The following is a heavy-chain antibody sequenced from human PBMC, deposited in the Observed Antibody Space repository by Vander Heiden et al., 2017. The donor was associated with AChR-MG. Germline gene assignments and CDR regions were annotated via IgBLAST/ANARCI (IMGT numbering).Heavy chain of an antibody. J-gene: IGHJ6*02. CDR3: ARAESLYYGMDV. Sequence: QVQLVASGGGVVQPGRSLRLSCAASGFPFSSYGMHWVRQAPGKGLEWVAVIWYDGSNKYYADSVKGRFTISRDNSKNTLYLQMNSLRAEDTAVYYCARAESLYYGMDVWGQGTTVTVSS. V-gene: IGHV3-33*01. CDR2: IWYDGSNK. CDR1: GFPFSSYG.